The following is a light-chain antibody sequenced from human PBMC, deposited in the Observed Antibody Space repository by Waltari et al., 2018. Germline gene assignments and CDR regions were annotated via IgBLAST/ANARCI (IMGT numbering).Light chain of an antibody. Sequence: QSALTQPASVSGSPGPSITISCTGPSSDIGRHNYVPWYQQHPGQAPKLLISEVTNRPSGVSYRFSGSKSGNTASLTISGLQAEDEADYYCSSYTNINTLMVFGGGTHLTVL. CDR1: SSDIGRHNY. J-gene: IGLJ3*02. CDR3: SSYTNINTLMV. CDR2: EVT. V-gene: IGLV2-14*01.